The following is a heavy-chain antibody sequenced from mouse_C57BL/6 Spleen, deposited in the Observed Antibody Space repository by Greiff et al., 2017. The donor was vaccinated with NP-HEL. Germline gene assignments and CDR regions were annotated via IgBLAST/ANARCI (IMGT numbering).Heavy chain of an antibody. CDR1: GYTFTSYW. J-gene: IGHJ3*01. D-gene: IGHD1-1*01. CDR3: AGGGYGSAAWLAY. V-gene: IGHV1-64*01. CDR2: IHPNSGST. Sequence: QVQLQQPGAELVKHGASVKLSCKASGYTFTSYWMHWVKPRPGQGLEWTGLIHPNSGSTNYNVKFKSKATLTVDKSSSTAYMQLSSLTSEDSAVYAWAGGGYGSAAWLAYWSQGALVTDSA.